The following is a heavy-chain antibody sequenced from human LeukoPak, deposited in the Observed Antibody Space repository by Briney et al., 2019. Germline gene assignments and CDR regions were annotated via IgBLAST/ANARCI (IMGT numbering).Heavy chain of an antibody. CDR1: GYSISSGYY. CDR2: IYHSGNT. J-gene: IGHJ3*02. CDR3: ARDRRYYYDSSGHPQAFDI. V-gene: IGHV4-38-2*02. D-gene: IGHD3-22*01. Sequence: PSETLSLTCTVSGYSISSGYYWGWIRPPPGKGLEWIGSIYHSGNTYYNPSLKSRVTISVDTSKNQFSLKLTSVTAADTAVYYCARDRRYYYDSSGHPQAFDIWGQGTMVTVSS.